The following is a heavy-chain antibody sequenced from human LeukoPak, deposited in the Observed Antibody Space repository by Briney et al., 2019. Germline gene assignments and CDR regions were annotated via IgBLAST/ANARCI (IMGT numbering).Heavy chain of an antibody. J-gene: IGHJ4*02. Sequence: GGSLRLSCAASGFTFSNAWMSWVRQAPGKGLEWVGRIKSKTNGGTTDYAAPVKGRFTISRDDSKNTLYLQMNSLKTEDTAVYYCTTDSGEDYGDYLLYYFDYWGQGTLVTVSS. CDR2: IKSKTNGGTT. D-gene: IGHD4-17*01. CDR1: GFTFSNAW. V-gene: IGHV3-15*01. CDR3: TTDSGEDYGDYLLYYFDY.